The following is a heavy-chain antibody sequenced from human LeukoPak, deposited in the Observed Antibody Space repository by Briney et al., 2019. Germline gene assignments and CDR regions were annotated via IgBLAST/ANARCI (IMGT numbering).Heavy chain of an antibody. V-gene: IGHV3-48*03. CDR1: GFTFSSYE. Sequence: SRGSPRLSCAASGFTFSSYEMNWVRQAPGKGLEWVSYISSSGSTIYYADSVKGRFTISRDNAKNSLYLQMNSLRAEDTAVYYCARDYYFDYWGQGTLVTVSS. CDR2: ISSSGSTI. CDR3: ARDYYFDY. J-gene: IGHJ4*02.